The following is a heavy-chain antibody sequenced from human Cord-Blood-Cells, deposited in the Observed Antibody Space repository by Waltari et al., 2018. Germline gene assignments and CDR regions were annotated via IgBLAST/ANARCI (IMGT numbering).Heavy chain of an antibody. CDR2: INHSGST. CDR3: ARGELGIGGNWFDP. D-gene: IGHD7-27*01. CDR1: GGSLRGYY. Sequence: QVQLQQWGAGLLKPSETLSLTCAVYGGSLRGYYWSWIRQPPGKGLEWIGEINHSGSTNYNPSLKSRVTISVDTSKNQFSLKLSSVTAADTAVYYCARGELGIGGNWFDPWGQGTLVTVSS. J-gene: IGHJ5*02. V-gene: IGHV4-34*01.